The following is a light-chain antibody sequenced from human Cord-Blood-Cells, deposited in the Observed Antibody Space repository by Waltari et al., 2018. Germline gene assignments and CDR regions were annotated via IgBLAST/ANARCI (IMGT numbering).Light chain of an antibody. Sequence: QSVLTQPPSVSAAPGQKVTISCSGSSSNIGHNYVSWYQQLPGTAPKLLIYENNKRPSGIPDRFSGSKSGTSATLGITGLQTGDEADYYCGTWDSSLSAGEGVFGGGTKLTVL. V-gene: IGLV1-51*02. J-gene: IGLJ3*02. CDR3: GTWDSSLSAGEGV. CDR2: ENN. CDR1: SSNIGHNY.